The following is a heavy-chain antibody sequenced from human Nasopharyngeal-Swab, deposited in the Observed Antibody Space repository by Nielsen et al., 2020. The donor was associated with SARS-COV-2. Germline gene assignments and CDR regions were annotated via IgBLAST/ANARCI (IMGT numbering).Heavy chain of an antibody. CDR2: ISYDGSNK. D-gene: IGHD2-2*03. V-gene: IGHV3-30*04. J-gene: IGHJ4*02. Sequence: WIRQPPGKGLEWVAVISYDGSNKYYADSVRGRFTISRDNSKNTLYLQMNSLRAEDTAVYYCARGTLRLDIVVVPAVHFDYWGQGTLVTVSS. CDR3: ARGTLRLDIVVVPAVHFDY.